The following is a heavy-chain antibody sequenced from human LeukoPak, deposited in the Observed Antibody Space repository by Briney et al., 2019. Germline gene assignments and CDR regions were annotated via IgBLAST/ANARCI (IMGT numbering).Heavy chain of an antibody. CDR2: ISYDGSNK. V-gene: IGHV3-30*18. CDR1: GFSFSTYG. Sequence: GGSLRLSCAASGFSFSTYGMHWVRQPPGKGLEWVAVISYDGSNKYYADSVKGRFTISRDNSKNTLYLQMNSLRAEDTAVYYCAKDSRTYSSSWYIVDYWGQGTLVTVSS. D-gene: IGHD6-13*01. CDR3: AKDSRTYSSSWYIVDY. J-gene: IGHJ4*02.